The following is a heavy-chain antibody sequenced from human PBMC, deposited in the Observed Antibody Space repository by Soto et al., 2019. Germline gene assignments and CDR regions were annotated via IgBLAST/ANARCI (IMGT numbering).Heavy chain of an antibody. V-gene: IGHV1-69*01. CDR3: ASTYCTNGVCYRKYYFDY. CDR2: IIPIFGTA. D-gene: IGHD2-8*01. CDR1: GGTFSSYA. Sequence: QVQLVQSGAEVKKPGSSVKVSCKASGGTFSSYAISWVRQAPGQGLEWMGGIIPIFGTANYAQKFQGRVTITADESTRTAYMELSSRRSEDTAVYYCASTYCTNGVCYRKYYFDYWGQGSMVTVSS. J-gene: IGHJ4*02.